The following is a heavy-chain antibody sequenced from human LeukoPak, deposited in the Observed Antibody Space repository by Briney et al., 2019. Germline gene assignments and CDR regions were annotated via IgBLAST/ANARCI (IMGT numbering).Heavy chain of an antibody. V-gene: IGHV3-21*01. J-gene: IGHJ3*02. CDR1: GFTPTSYS. Sequence: GRSLRLSCAPSGFTPTSYSINWVRQAAGKGLEWVSCISTSSSHIYYGDSVKGRFTISRDNGKNSLYLQMNSLRAEDTAVYYCARLTGDNYAFDIWGQGTMVTVSS. CDR3: ARLTGDNYAFDI. CDR2: ISTSSSHI. D-gene: IGHD7-27*01.